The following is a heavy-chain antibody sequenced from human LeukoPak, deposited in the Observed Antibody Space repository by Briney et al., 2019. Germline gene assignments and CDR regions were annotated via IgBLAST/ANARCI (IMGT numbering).Heavy chain of an antibody. CDR1: GESFIGYF. V-gene: IGHV4-34*01. D-gene: IGHD3-22*01. CDR2: IYYSGTT. Sequence: SETLSLTCSVSGESFIGYFWTWLRQPPGKGLEWIGTIYYSGTTYYNPSLKSRVTISVDTSRNQFSLKLSSVTATDTAVYYCARMIGDDAFDIWGQGTMVTVSS. CDR3: ARMIGDDAFDI. J-gene: IGHJ3*02.